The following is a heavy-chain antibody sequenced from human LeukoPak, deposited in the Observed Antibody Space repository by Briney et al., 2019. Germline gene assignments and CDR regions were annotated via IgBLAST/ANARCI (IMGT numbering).Heavy chain of an antibody. CDR2: ISYDGSNK. J-gene: IGHJ6*02. Sequence: PGGSLRLSCAASGFTFSSYAMHWVRQAPGKGLEWVAVISYDGSNKYYADSVKGRFTISRDNSKNTLYLQMNSLRAEDTAVYYCARKPNYYDNSGYYYGNYYYYGMDVWGQGTTVTVSS. D-gene: IGHD3-22*01. V-gene: IGHV3-30-3*01. CDR3: ARKPNYYDNSGYYYGNYYYYGMDV. CDR1: GFTFSSYA.